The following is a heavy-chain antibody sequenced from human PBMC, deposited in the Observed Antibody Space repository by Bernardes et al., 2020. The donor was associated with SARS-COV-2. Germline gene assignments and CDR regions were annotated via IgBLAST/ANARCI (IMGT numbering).Heavy chain of an antibody. Sequence: SQTLSLTCATSGDSVSSNSAVWHWIRQSPSRGLEWLGRTSYRSKWNYDYAVSVKSRITISPDTSKNQFSLELTSVTPDDTAVYYCARGANYAMGVWGQGTTVTVSS. CDR1: GDSVSSNSAV. V-gene: IGHV6-1*01. CDR2: TSYRSKWNY. J-gene: IGHJ6*02. CDR3: ARGANYAMGV.